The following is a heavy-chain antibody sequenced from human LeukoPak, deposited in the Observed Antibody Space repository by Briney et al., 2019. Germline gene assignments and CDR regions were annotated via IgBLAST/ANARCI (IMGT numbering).Heavy chain of an antibody. CDR1: GFTFSRYA. Sequence: PGGSLRLSCEASGFTFSRYAMMWVRQPPGKGLAWISTIIGSGSGAFYADSVTGRFTISRDNSENTMFLQMDNVRADDTALYYCAKGAATGLVDWFDPWGQGTLVSVS. CDR2: IIGSGSGA. CDR3: AKGAATGLVDWFDP. D-gene: IGHD3/OR15-3a*01. V-gene: IGHV3-23*01. J-gene: IGHJ5*02.